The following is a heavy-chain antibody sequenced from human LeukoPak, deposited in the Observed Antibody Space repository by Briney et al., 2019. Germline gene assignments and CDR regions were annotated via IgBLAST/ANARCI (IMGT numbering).Heavy chain of an antibody. CDR3: AKGSGRYCSSTSCPRGVYYFDY. D-gene: IGHD2-2*01. J-gene: IGHJ4*02. V-gene: IGHV3-23*01. Sequence: GGSLRLSCAASGFTFSSYAMSWVRQAPGKGLEWVSAISGSGGSTYYADSVKGRFTISRDNSKNTLYLQMNSLRAEDTAVYYCAKGSGRYCSSTSCPRGVYYFDYWGQGTLVTVSS. CDR1: GFTFSSYA. CDR2: ISGSGGST.